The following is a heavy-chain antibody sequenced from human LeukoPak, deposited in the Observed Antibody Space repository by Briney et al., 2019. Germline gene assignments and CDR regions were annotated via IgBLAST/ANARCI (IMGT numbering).Heavy chain of an antibody. CDR1: GFTVSSKY. CDR2: SYTGDNT. V-gene: IGHV3-66*01. Sequence: GRSLRLSCAASGFTVSSKYMSWVRQAPGKGLESVSLSYTGDNTFYADSVKGRFTISRDKSKNTLYLQMNSLTAEDTAVYFCATEGGTTFSNYFDYWGQGTLVTVSS. CDR3: ATEGGTTFSNYFDY. D-gene: IGHD2/OR15-2a*01. J-gene: IGHJ4*02.